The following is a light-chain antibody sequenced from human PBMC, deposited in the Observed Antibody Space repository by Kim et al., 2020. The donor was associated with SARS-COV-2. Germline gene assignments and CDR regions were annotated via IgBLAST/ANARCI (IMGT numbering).Light chain of an antibody. CDR3: QSADGSGTYV. V-gene: IGLV3-25*03. J-gene: IGLJ1*01. CDR1: TLPEKQ. Sequence: VSQGQTARITCSGDTLPEKQTYWYQQKSGQAPLLVIYKDNERPSGIPGRFSGSSSGTTVTLTISGVQAEDDADYYCQSADGSGTYVFGTGTKVTVL. CDR2: KDN.